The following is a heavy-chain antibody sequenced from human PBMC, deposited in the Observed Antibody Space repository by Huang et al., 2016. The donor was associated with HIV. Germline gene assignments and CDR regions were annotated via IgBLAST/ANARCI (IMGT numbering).Heavy chain of an antibody. CDR1: GFIFSDYW. J-gene: IGHJ4*01. CDR2: IESDGSST. Sequence: EVELAESGGGSVRPGQSLRLSCVGSGFIFSDYWMHWFRQIPGKGVMWVARIESDGSSTSYADSVKGRFTIYRDNAKNTVYLQMSSLRVDDTAVYYCVRAKEKGYDFWSGYRYWGQGVQVTVSS. CDR3: VRAKEKGYDFWSGYRY. V-gene: IGHV3-74*02. D-gene: IGHD3-3*01.